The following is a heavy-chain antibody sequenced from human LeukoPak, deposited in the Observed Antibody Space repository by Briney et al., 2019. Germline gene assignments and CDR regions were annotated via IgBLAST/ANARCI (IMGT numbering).Heavy chain of an antibody. J-gene: IGHJ3*02. V-gene: IGHV3-74*01. CDR1: GFTFSNYW. CDR3: ARDRGGYYYGDAFDI. D-gene: IGHD3-22*01. CDR2: IYSDASRK. Sequence: PGGSLRLSCAASGFTFSNYWMRWVRQGPGNGLVWVSRIYSDASRKIYADFVKGRFTISRDNAKNSLYLQMNSLRAEDTDVYYCARDRGGYYYGDAFDIWGQGTRVTVSS.